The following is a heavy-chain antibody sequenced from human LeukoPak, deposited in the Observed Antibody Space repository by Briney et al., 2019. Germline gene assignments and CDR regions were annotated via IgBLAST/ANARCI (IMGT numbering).Heavy chain of an antibody. V-gene: IGHV1-18*01. CDR2: VSAYNGNT. Sequence: GSVKVSCKASGYTLTSYGISWVPQAPGQGVEWMGWVSAYNGNTNYAQKLQGRVTMTTDTSTSTAYMELRSLRSDDTAVYYCARDRRVGARDAFDIWGQGTMVTVSS. CDR1: GYTLTSYG. D-gene: IGHD1-26*01. J-gene: IGHJ3*02. CDR3: ARDRRVGARDAFDI.